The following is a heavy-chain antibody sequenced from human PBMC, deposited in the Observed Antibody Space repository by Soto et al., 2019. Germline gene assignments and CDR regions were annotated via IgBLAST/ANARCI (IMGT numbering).Heavy chain of an antibody. V-gene: IGHV4-39*01. CDR3: ARLKTYYYGSGSYYMGAFDI. Sequence: SSETLALTCTVSGGSIRSSSYYWGWLRQPPGKGLEWIGSIYYSGSTYYNPSLKSRVTISVDTSKNQFSLKLSSVTAADTAVYYCARLKTYYYGSGSYYMGAFDIWGQGTMVTVS. D-gene: IGHD3-10*01. CDR2: IYYSGST. CDR1: GGSIRSSSYY. J-gene: IGHJ3*02.